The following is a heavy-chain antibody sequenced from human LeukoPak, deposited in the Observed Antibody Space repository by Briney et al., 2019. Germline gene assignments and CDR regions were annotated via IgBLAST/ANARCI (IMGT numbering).Heavy chain of an antibody. V-gene: IGHV3-23*01. D-gene: IGHD3-10*01. CDR2: ISGSGGST. J-gene: IGHJ4*01. Sequence: GGSLRLSCAASGFTFSSYAMSWVRQAPGKGLEWVSAISGSGGSTYYADSVKGRFTISRDNSKNTLYLQMDSLRAEDTAVYYCAKALWFGDLSTFDYWGQGTLVTVSS. CDR1: GFTFSSYA. CDR3: AKALWFGDLSTFDY.